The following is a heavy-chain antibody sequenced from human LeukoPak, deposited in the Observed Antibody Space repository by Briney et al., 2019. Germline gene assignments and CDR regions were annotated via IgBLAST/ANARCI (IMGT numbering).Heavy chain of an antibody. Sequence: GGSLRLSCAASGFTVSSNYMSWVRQAPGKGLEWVSVIYSGGSTYYADSVKGRFTISRDNSKNTLYLQMNSLRAEDTAVYYCARDHVGGKYYYMDVWGKGTTVTVSS. CDR3: ARDHVGGKYYYMDV. CDR2: IYSGGST. V-gene: IGHV3-66*01. D-gene: IGHD3-16*01. CDR1: GFTVSSNY. J-gene: IGHJ6*03.